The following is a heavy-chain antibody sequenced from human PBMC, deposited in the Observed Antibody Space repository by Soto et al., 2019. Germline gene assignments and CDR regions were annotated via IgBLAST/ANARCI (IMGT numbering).Heavy chain of an antibody. Sequence: PGGSLRLSCAVSGFSVRGNYMNWVRQAPGKGLEWVSVVYAGDSTYYAHSVKGRFTISRGNPKSTLSVQRNSLRAADTAVYYCARALAQSYGYYYYAMDVWGQGTPVTVSS. D-gene: IGHD5-18*01. J-gene: IGHJ6*02. V-gene: IGHV3-53*01. CDR1: GFSVRGNY. CDR3: ARALAQSYGYYYYAMDV. CDR2: VYAGDST.